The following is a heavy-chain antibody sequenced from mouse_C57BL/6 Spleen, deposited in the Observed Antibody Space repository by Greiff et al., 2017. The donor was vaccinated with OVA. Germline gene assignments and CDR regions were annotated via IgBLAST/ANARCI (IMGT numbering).Heavy chain of an antibody. D-gene: IGHD2-5*01. CDR2: IYPGDGDT. V-gene: IGHV1-80*01. CDR3: ARLSKAYYARDY. Sequence: QVQLQQSGAELVKPGASVKISCKASGYAFSSYWLTWVKQRPGTGLEWIGQIYPGDGDTNYNGKFKGKATLTADKSSSTAYMQLSSLTSEDSAVYFCARLSKAYYARDYWSQGTSGTVA. J-gene: IGHJ4*01. CDR1: GYAFSSYW.